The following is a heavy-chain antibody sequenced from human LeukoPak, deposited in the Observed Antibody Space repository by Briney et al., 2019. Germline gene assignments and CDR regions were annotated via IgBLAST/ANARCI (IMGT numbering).Heavy chain of an antibody. V-gene: IGHV4-34*01. Sequence: SETLSLTCAVYGGSFSGYYWSWIRQPPGKGLEWIGEINHSGSTYYNPSLKSRVTISVDTSKNQFSLKLSSVTAADTAVYYCARLGTGYHYRFDYWGQGTLVTVSS. CDR2: INHSGST. J-gene: IGHJ4*02. CDR1: GGSFSGYY. CDR3: ARLGTGYHYRFDY. D-gene: IGHD3/OR15-3a*01.